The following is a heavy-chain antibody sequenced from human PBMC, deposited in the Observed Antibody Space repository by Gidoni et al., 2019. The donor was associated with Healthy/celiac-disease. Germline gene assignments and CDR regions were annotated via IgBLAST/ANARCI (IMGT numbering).Heavy chain of an antibody. J-gene: IGHJ3*02. D-gene: IGHD3-22*01. Sequence: EVQLVESGGGLVQPGGSLKLSCAASGFTFSGSAMHWVRQASGKGLEWVGRIRSKANSYATAYAASVKGRFTISRDDSKNTAYLQMNSLKTEDTAVYYCTRSTPYYYDSSGDDAFDIWGQGTMVTVSS. V-gene: IGHV3-73*01. CDR1: GFTFSGSA. CDR2: IRSKANSYAT. CDR3: TRSTPYYYDSSGDDAFDI.